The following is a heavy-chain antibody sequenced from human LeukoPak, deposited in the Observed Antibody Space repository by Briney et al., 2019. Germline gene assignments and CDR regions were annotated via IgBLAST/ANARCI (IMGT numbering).Heavy chain of an antibody. J-gene: IGHJ2*01. D-gene: IGHD3-22*01. CDR3: ARQDYYDSGAWYFDL. Sequence: SETLSLTCTVSGGSISSSSYYWGWIRQPPGKGLEWIGEIYHSGSTNYNPSLKSRVTISEDKSKNQFSLKLTSVTAADTAVYYCARQDYYDSGAWYFDLWGRGTLVTVSS. CDR2: IYHSGST. V-gene: IGHV4-39*07. CDR1: GGSISSSSYY.